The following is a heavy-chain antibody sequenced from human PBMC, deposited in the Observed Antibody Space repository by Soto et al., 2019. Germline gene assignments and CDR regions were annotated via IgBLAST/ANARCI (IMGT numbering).Heavy chain of an antibody. Sequence: PSETLSLTCTVSGGSISSGDYYWSWIRQPPGKGLEWIGYIYYSGSTYYNPSLKSRVTISVDTSKNQFSLKLSSVTAADTAVYYCARSFDWGDYFDYWGQGTLVTAPQ. V-gene: IGHV4-30-4*02. J-gene: IGHJ4*02. CDR3: ARSFDWGDYFDY. D-gene: IGHD3-9*01. CDR2: IYYSGST. CDR1: GGSISSGDYY.